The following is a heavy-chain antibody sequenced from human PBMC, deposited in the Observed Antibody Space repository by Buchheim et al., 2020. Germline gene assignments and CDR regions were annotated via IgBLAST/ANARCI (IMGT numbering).Heavy chain of an antibody. Sequence: QVQLVESGGGVVQPGRSLRLSCAASGFTFSIYAMHWVRQAPGKGLEWVAVISYDGSNTYHADSVKGRFTISRDSSKNTLYLQMNSLRAEDTAVYYCARDVYSSSRYYYGMDVWGQGTT. CDR2: ISYDGSNT. CDR1: GFTFSIYA. CDR3: ARDVYSSSRYYYGMDV. J-gene: IGHJ6*02. V-gene: IGHV3-30*04. D-gene: IGHD6-6*01.